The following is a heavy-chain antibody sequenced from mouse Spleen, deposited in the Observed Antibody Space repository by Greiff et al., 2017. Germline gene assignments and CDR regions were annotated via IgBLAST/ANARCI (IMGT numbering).Heavy chain of an antibody. V-gene: IGHV1-22*01. D-gene: IGHD2-4*01. Sequence: VQLQQSGPELVKPGASVKMSCKASGYTFTDYNMHWVKQSHGKSLEWIGYINPNNGGTSYNQKFKGKATLTVNKSSSTAYMELRSLTSEDSAVYYCARSYDYDYYAMDYWGQGTSVTVSS. J-gene: IGHJ4*01. CDR1: GYTFTDYN. CDR2: INPNNGGT. CDR3: ARSYDYDYYAMDY.